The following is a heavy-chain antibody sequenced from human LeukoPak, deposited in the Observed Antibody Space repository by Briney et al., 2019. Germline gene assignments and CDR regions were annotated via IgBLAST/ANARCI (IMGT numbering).Heavy chain of an antibody. CDR3: AKDRVLLRFLEWLSHAFDI. D-gene: IGHD3-3*01. CDR1: GFTFSSYA. Sequence: GGFLRLSCAASGFTFSSYAMSWVRQAPGKGLEWVSAISGSGGSTYYADSVKGRFTISRDNSKNTLYLQMNSLRAEDTAVYYCAKDRVLLRFLEWLSHAFDIWGQGTMVTVSS. CDR2: ISGSGGST. J-gene: IGHJ3*02. V-gene: IGHV3-23*01.